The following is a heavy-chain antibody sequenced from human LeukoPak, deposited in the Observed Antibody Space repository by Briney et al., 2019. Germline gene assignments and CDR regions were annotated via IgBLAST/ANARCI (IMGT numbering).Heavy chain of an antibody. Sequence: SQTLSLTCTVSGGSISSGGYYWSWIRQHPGKGLEWIEYIYYSGSTYYNPSLKSRVTISVDTSKNQFSLKLSSVTAADTAVYYCARDRFRRGAFDIWGQGTMVTISS. V-gene: IGHV4-31*03. J-gene: IGHJ3*02. CDR3: ARDRFRRGAFDI. D-gene: IGHD3-3*01. CDR2: IYYSGST. CDR1: GGSISSGGYY.